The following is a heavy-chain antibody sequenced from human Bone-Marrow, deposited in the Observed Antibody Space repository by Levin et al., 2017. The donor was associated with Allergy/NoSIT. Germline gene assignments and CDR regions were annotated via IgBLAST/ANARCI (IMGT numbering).Heavy chain of an antibody. D-gene: IGHD5-18*01. Sequence: PGGSLRLSCTVSGGSVSSSGYYWSWIRQPPGRGLEWIGFIYFSGSTNYSPSLRSRVSILVDTSKNQFSLKLKSVTAADTAMYFCAREVDTALYGRDAWGQGAPVTVSS. CDR1: GGSVSSSGYY. V-gene: IGHV4-61*08. CDR3: AREVDTALYGRDA. J-gene: IGHJ6*02. CDR2: IYFSGST.